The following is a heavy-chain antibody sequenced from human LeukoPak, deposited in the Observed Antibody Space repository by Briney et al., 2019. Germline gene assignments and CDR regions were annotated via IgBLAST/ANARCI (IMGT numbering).Heavy chain of an antibody. CDR1: GFSVSSYG. Sequence: PGGSLRLSCAASGFSVSSYGMHRVRQAPGKGLEWVAVISYDGSDKYYADSVKGRFTISRDNSKNTLYLQVNSLRAEDTAVYYCAKAPRSTTVTPDYWGQGTLVTVSS. V-gene: IGHV3-30*18. CDR3: AKAPRSTTVTPDY. D-gene: IGHD4-17*01. CDR2: ISYDGSDK. J-gene: IGHJ4*02.